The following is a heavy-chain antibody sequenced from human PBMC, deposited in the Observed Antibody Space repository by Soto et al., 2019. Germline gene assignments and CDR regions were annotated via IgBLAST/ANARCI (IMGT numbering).Heavy chain of an antibody. CDR3: AREKWQVPRNDAFDI. D-gene: IGHD6-19*01. CDR2: INPNGGST. J-gene: IGHJ3*02. CDR1: GYTFINYY. Sequence: ASVKVSCKASGYTFINYYMHWVRQAPGQGIEWMGIINPNGGSTTYAQKFQGRVTLTRDTSTNTVNMELSSLRSEDTAVYYCAREKWQVPRNDAFDILGQGTMVTVSS. V-gene: IGHV1-46*01.